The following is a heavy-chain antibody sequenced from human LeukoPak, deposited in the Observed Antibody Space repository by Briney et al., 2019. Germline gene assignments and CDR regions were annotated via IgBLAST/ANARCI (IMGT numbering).Heavy chain of an antibody. CDR1: GYTFTGYY. V-gene: IGHV1-2*02. D-gene: IGHD4-17*01. CDR2: INPNSGGT. Sequence: GASVKVSCKASGYTFTGYYMHWVRQAPGQGLEWMGWINPNSGGTNYAQKFQGRVTMTRDTSISTAYMELSRLRSDDTAVYYCARDPGERYYYYYYMDVWGKGTTVTVSS. CDR3: ARDPGERYYYYYYMDV. J-gene: IGHJ6*03.